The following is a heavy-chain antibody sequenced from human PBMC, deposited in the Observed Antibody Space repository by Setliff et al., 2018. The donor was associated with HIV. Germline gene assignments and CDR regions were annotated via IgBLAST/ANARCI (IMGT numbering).Heavy chain of an antibody. V-gene: IGHV1-8*01. CDR3: TRGVNYSRWFDP. CDR1: GFTLSNFD. CDR2: INRDSGNT. J-gene: IGHJ5*02. Sequence: ASVKVSCKASGFTLSNFDINWVRQATGQGLEWMGWINRDSGNTGYAQNFQGRLTMTRDTSTNTTYMELSSLIFEDTAVYYCTRGVNYSRWFDPWGQGTLVTVSS. D-gene: IGHD4-4*01.